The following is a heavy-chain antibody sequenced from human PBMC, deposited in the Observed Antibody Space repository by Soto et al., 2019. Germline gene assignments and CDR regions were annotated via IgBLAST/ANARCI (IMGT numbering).Heavy chain of an antibody. D-gene: IGHD3-22*01. J-gene: IGHJ4*02. Sequence: ASVKVSCKVSGYTLTELSMHWVRQAPGKGLEWMGGFDPEDGETIYAQKFQGRVTMTEDTSTDTAYMELSSLGSEDTAVYYCVAGLVDYYDSSGLKSLFDYWGQGTLVTVSS. CDR1: GYTLTELS. V-gene: IGHV1-24*01. CDR3: VAGLVDYYDSSGLKSLFDY. CDR2: FDPEDGET.